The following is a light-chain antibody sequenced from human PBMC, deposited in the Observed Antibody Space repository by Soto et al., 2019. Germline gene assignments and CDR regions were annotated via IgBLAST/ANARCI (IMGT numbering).Light chain of an antibody. CDR3: QQYNSYSRT. V-gene: IGKV1-5*01. CDR2: DAS. CDR1: QSISSW. J-gene: IGKJ1*01. Sequence: DIQMTQSPSTLSASVGDRVTITCRASQSISSWLAWYQQKPGKAPKLLNYDASSLESGVPSRFSGSGSGTEFPLTLSRLQPDDFATYYCQQYNSYSRTFGQGTKVDIK.